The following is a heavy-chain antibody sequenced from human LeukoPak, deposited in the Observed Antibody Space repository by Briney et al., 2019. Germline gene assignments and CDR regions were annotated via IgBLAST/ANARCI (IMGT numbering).Heavy chain of an antibody. Sequence: ASVKVSCKASGYTFTSYGISWVRQAPGQGLEWMGWISAYNGNTNYAQKLQGRVTMTTDTSTSTAYMELRSLRSDDTAVYYCARDAEYYYDYPNWFDPXGQGPLVSVSS. V-gene: IGHV1-18*01. CDR1: GYTFTSYG. CDR2: ISAYNGNT. D-gene: IGHD3-22*01. J-gene: IGHJ5*02. CDR3: ARDAEYYYDYPNWFDP.